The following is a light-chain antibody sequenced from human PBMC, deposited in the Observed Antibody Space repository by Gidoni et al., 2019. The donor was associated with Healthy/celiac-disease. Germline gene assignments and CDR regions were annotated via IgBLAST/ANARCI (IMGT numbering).Light chain of an antibody. V-gene: IGKV1-39*01. CDR1: QSISSY. J-gene: IGKJ2*01. CDR2: AAS. Sequence: DTQMPQSPSSLSASVVDRVTITCRASQSISSYLNWYQQKPGKAPKLLIYAASSLQSGVPSRFSGSGSGTDFTLTSSSLQPEDFATYYCQQSYSTPRTFXXXTKLEIK. CDR3: QQSYSTPRT.